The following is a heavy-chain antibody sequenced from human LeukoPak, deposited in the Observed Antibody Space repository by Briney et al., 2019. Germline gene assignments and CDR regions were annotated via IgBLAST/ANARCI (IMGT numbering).Heavy chain of an antibody. V-gene: IGHV4-34*01. CDR2: INHSGST. CDR1: GGSFSGYY. J-gene: IGHJ6*03. CDR3: ARGAGKGYSSSLGGYYYYCYMDV. Sequence: SETLSLTCAVYGGSFSGYYWSWIRQPPGKGLEWIGEINHSGSTNYNPSLKSRVTISVDTSKNQFSLKLSSVTAADTAVYYCARGAGKGYSSSLGGYYYYCYMDVWGKGTTVTVSS. D-gene: IGHD6-6*01.